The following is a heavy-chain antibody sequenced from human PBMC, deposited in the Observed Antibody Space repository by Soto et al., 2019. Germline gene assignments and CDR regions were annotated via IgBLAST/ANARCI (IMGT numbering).Heavy chain of an antibody. J-gene: IGHJ3*02. V-gene: IGHV3-21*01. Sequence: GGSLRLSCAASGFTFSSYSMNWVRQAPGKGLEWVSSISSSSYIYYADSVKGRFTISRDNAKNSLYLQMNSLRAEDTAVYYCARDGRGGKAFDIWGQGTMVTVSS. D-gene: IGHD3-10*01. CDR2: ISSSSYI. CDR3: ARDGRGGKAFDI. CDR1: GFTFSSYS.